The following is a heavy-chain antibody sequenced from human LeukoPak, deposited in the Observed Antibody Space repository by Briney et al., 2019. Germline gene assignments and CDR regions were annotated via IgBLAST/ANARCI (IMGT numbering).Heavy chain of an antibody. V-gene: IGHV4-34*01. Sequence: SETLSLTCAVYGGSFSGYYWSWIRQPPGKGLEWIGEINHSGSTNYNPSLKSRVTLSVDTSKNQFSLRLSSVTAADTAVYYCARRVPKGNWFDPWGQGTLVTVSS. CDR3: ARRVPKGNWFDP. J-gene: IGHJ5*02. CDR2: INHSGST. CDR1: GGSFSGYY.